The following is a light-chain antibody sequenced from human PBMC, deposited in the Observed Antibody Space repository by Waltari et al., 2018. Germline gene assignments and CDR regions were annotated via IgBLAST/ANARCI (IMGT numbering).Light chain of an antibody. CDR1: SGVNVGTYT. J-gene: IGLJ3*02. CDR2: YRSDPEK. Sequence: QAVVTQPTSLSASPGASVSPTRTLRSGVNVGTYTIYWYQQKPGSPPRFLLRYRSDPEKKQGSGVPSRFSGFKDASANRGILLISGLQSEDEADYYCMIWYSSTWVFGGGTRLTVL. V-gene: IGLV5-45*01. CDR3: MIWYSSTWV.